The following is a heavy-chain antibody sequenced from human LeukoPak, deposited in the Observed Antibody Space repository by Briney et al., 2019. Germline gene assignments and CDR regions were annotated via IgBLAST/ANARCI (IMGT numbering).Heavy chain of an antibody. D-gene: IGHD2-2*03. Sequence: PGGSLRLSCAASGFTFSSYWMSWVRQAPGKGLEWVGNIKQDGSEKWYVDSVKRRFTMSRDNDQNSLFLQMNSLRVEDTAVYYCAKDSPPGYCSSTSCSDPWGQGTLVTVSS. J-gene: IGHJ5*02. CDR3: AKDSPPGYCSSTSCSDP. CDR2: IKQDGSEK. CDR1: GFTFSSYW. V-gene: IGHV3-7*01.